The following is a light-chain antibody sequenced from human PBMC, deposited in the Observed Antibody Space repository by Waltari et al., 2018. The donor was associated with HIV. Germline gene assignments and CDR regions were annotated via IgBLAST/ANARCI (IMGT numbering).Light chain of an antibody. CDR1: SSAVGSYNL. CDR3: CSYAGSRRV. CDR2: EVN. Sequence: QSALTQPASVSGSPGQSLTISCTVPSSAVGSYNLVSWYQQYPGKAPKLMIYEVNKRPSGISNRFSGSKSGNTSSLTISGLQAEDEADYYCCSYAGSRRVFGTGTKVTVL. J-gene: IGLJ1*01. V-gene: IGLV2-23*02.